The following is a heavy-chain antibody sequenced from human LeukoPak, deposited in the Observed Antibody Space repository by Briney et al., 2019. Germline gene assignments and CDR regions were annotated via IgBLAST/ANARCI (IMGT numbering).Heavy chain of an antibody. V-gene: IGHV3-48*02. D-gene: IGHD1-26*01. CDR2: IVSSSSFI. CDR1: GFTFSNYH. J-gene: IGHJ3*01. Sequence: PGGSLRLSCAASGFTFSNYHMIWVRQAPGKGLEWVSYIVSSSSFIKYADSVRGRFTISRDNAKNSLYLQMNSLRDEDTAVYYCARDKWSDERAFDVWGQGTMVIVSS. CDR3: ARDKWSDERAFDV.